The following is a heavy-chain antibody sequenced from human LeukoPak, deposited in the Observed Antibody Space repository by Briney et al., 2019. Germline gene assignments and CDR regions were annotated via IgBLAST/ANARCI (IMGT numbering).Heavy chain of an antibody. J-gene: IGHJ5*02. D-gene: IGHD3-22*01. V-gene: IGHV4-59*01. Sequence: ETHCLTCTVSGGSISSYYWSWIWQPPGKGLEWIACISYSGSTKYNPSLKCRVTISVDTSKNQLSLKLSPVTAADTAVYYCAREHGSDSSGYLNWFDPWGQGTLVPVTS. CDR3: AREHGSDSSGYLNWFDP. CDR2: ISYSGST. CDR1: GGSISSYY.